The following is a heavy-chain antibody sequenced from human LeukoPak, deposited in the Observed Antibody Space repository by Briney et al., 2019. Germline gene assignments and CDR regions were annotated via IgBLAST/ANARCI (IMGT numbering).Heavy chain of an antibody. Sequence: SETLSLTCTVSGGSISSYYWSWIRQPPGKGLEWIGYIYYSGSTNYNPSLKSRVTISVDTSKNQFSLKLSSVTAADTAVYYCASISADSGYDSALDYWAREPWSPSPQ. J-gene: IGHJ4*02. CDR3: ASISADSGYDSALDY. D-gene: IGHD5-12*01. CDR1: GGSISSYY. V-gene: IGHV4-59*08. CDR2: IYYSGST.